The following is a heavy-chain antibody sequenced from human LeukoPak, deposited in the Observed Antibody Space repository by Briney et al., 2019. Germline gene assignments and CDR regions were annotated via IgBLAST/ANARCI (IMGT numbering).Heavy chain of an antibody. V-gene: IGHV1-2*02. CDR2: INPNSGGT. D-gene: IGHD4-4*01. J-gene: IGHJ6*02. Sequence: PRASVKVSCKASGYTFTGYYMHWVRQAPGQGLEWMGWINPNSGGTNYAQKFQGRVTMTRDTSISTAYMELSRLRSDDTAVYYCARGPHLQFRDHYHYYGMDVWGQGTTVTVSS. CDR1: GYTFTGYY. CDR3: ARGPHLQFRDHYHYYGMDV.